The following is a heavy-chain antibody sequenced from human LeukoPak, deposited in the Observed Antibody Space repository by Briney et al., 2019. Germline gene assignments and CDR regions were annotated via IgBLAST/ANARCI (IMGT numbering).Heavy chain of an antibody. CDR1: GGSFSGYY. CDR2: INHSGST. V-gene: IGHV4-34*01. D-gene: IGHD3-22*01. CDR3: ARGQGYYDSSGQVDY. Sequence: PSETLSLTCVVYGGSFSGYYWSWIRQPPGKGLEWIGEINHSGSTNYNPSLKSRVTISVDTSKNQFSLKLSSVTAADTAVYYCARGQGYYDSSGQVDYWGQGTLVTVSS. J-gene: IGHJ4*02.